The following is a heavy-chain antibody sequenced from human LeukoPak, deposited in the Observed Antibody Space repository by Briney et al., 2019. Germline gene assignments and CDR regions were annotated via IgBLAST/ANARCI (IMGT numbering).Heavy chain of an antibody. CDR2: IKQDGREK. D-gene: IGHD3-22*01. J-gene: IGHJ4*02. CDR1: GFTFSRYW. V-gene: IGHV3-7*01. CDR3: ARGGSSSGHYYVFDY. Sequence: GGSLRLSCAASGFTFSRYWMNWVRQAPGKGLEWLANIKQDGREKYYVDSVKGRFTISRDNAKNSLYLQMNSLRAEDTAVYYCARGGSSSGHYYVFDYWGQGTLVTVSS.